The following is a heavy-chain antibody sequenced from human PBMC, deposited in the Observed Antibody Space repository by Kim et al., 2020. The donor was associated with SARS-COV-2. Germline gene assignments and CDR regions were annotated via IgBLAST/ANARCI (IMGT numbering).Heavy chain of an antibody. Sequence: GGSLRLSCAASGFTFSSYSMNWVRQAPGKGLEWVSSISSSSSYIYYADSVKGRFTISRDNAKNSLYLQMNSLRAEDTAVYYCARDGTQQQLVRYYYYGMDVWGQGTTVTVSS. D-gene: IGHD6-13*01. V-gene: IGHV3-21*01. CDR2: ISSSSSYI. CDR3: ARDGTQQQLVRYYYYGMDV. J-gene: IGHJ6*02. CDR1: GFTFSSYS.